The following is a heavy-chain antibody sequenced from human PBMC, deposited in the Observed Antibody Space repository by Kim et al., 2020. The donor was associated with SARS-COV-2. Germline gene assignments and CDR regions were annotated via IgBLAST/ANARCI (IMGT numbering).Heavy chain of an antibody. V-gene: IGHV3-74*01. Sequence: GGSLRLSCAASGFTFTNHWMHWVRQAPGKGLMWVSYVNADGTNTGYADSVKGRFTISRDNAKNTLYLQMNSLRVEDTAVYYCTRGFGSETNYWGQGSLV. D-gene: IGHD3-10*01. CDR2: VNADGTNT. CDR1: GFTFTNHW. CDR3: TRGFGSETNY. J-gene: IGHJ4*02.